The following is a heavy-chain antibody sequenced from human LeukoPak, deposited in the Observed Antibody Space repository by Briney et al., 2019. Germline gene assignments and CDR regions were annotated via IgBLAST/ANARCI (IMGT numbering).Heavy chain of an antibody. V-gene: IGHV4-39*07. CDR2: IYYSGST. CDR1: GGSISSSSYY. D-gene: IGHD1-26*01. Sequence: SETLSLTCTVSGGSISSSSYYWGWIRQPPGKGLECIGSIYYSGSTYYNPSRKSRVTISVDTSKNQFSLKLSSVTAADTAVYYCARTGGHYYYYMDVWGKGTTVTVSS. CDR3: ARTGGHYYYYMDV. J-gene: IGHJ6*03.